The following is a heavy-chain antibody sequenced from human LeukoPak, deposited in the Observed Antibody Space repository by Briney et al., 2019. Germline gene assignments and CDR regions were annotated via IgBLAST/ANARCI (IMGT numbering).Heavy chain of an antibody. V-gene: IGHV1-18*01. CDR3: ARTGTTAPANFDY. D-gene: IGHD1-14*01. CDR1: GYTFSSHS. J-gene: IGHJ4*02. Sequence: ASVKVSCKTSGYTFSSHSMNWVRQAPGQGLEWLGWISPYNGNTKYAQKIQGRATMTTDTSTSTAYLELRSLRSDDTAVYYCARTGTTAPANFDYWGQGTLVTVSS. CDR2: ISPYNGNT.